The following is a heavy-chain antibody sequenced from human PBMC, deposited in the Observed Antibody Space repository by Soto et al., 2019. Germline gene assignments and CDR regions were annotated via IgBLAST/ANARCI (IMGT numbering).Heavy chain of an antibody. D-gene: IGHD2-15*01. Sequence: QVQLVQSGAEVKKPGSSVKVSCKASGGTFNYYTFSWVRQAPGQGLEWMGRIVPTLGIGQVAQKFQGRVTLTADNTTTTDPMEVTSLRSADTALYYCASGMVVVAARDSGDFEIWGQATMVSVSS. CDR3: ASGMVVVAARDSGDFEI. V-gene: IGHV1-69*02. CDR1: GGTFNYYT. CDR2: IVPTLGIG. J-gene: IGHJ3*02.